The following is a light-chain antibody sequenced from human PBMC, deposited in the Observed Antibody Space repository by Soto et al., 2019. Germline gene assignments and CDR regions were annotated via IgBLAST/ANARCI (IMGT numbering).Light chain of an antibody. CDR3: QRYGG. CDR2: GAS. J-gene: IGKJ1*01. CDR1: QSVSNNY. Sequence: EIVLTQSPGTLSLSPGERATLSCRASQSVSNNYLAWYQQKPGQAPRLLIYGASNRATGIPDRFSGSGSGTDFTLTISRLEPEDFAVYYCQRYGGFGQGTKV. V-gene: IGKV3-20*01.